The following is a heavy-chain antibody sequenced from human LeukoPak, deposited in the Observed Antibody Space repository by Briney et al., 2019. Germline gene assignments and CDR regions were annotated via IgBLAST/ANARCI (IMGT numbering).Heavy chain of an antibody. J-gene: IGHJ5*02. Sequence: SETLSLTCNVSGGSINSTSYYWGWIRQSPGKGLEWIGSIYYRGRTYSNPSLKSRVTMSVDTSKNQFSLKLTSVTAADTAVYYCARADYYGSGNNWFDPWGQGTLVTVSS. D-gene: IGHD3-10*01. CDR1: GGSINSTSYY. CDR2: IYYRGRT. V-gene: IGHV4-39*07. CDR3: ARADYYGSGNNWFDP.